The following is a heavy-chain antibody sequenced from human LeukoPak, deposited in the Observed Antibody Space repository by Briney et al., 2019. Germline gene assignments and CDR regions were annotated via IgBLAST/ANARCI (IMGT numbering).Heavy chain of an antibody. CDR1: GYTFTTYG. V-gene: IGHV1-8*03. D-gene: IGHD3-10*01. Sequence: ASVKVSCKASGYTFTTYGISWVRQATGQGLEWMGWMNPNSGNTGYAQKFQGRVTITRNTSISTAYMELSSLRSEDTAVYYCARGILWFGESIDAFDIWGQGTMVTVSS. J-gene: IGHJ3*02. CDR2: MNPNSGNT. CDR3: ARGILWFGESIDAFDI.